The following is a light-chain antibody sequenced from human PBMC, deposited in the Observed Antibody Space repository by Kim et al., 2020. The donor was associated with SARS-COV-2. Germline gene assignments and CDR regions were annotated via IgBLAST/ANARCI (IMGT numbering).Light chain of an antibody. CDR2: SNT. CDR3: QSYDSSLTGVL. J-gene: IGLJ2*01. V-gene: IGLV1-40*01. Sequence: QSVLTQPPSVSGAPGQRVTISCTGTSSNIGAGHDVHWYQQLPGAAPKLLIYSNTKRPSGVPDRFSGSKSGTSASLAITGLQAEDDADYYCQSYDSSLTGVLFGGGTKLTVL. CDR1: SSNIGAGHD.